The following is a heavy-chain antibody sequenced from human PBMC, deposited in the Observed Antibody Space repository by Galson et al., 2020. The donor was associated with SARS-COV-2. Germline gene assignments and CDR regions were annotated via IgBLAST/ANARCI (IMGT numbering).Heavy chain of an antibody. V-gene: IGHV3-33*01. CDR2: IWYDGSNK. CDR1: GFTFSSYG. Sequence: GGSLRLSCAASGFTFSSYGMHWVRQAPGKGLEWVAVIWYDGSNKYYADSVKGRFTISRDNSKNTLYLQMNSLRAEDTAVYYCARDSVTREYFDYWGQVTLFTVSS. J-gene: IGHJ4*02. D-gene: IGHD4-17*01. CDR3: ARDSVTREYFDY.